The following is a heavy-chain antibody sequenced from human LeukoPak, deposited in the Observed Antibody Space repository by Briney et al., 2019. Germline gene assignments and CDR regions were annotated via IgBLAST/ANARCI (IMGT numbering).Heavy chain of an antibody. CDR1: GGSIGSYY. Sequence: KPSEALSLTCTVSGGSIGSYYWSWIRLPPGKGLEWIGYIYYSGSTNYNPSLKSRVTISVDTSKNQFSLKLSSVTAADTAVYYCARQKYYYDSSGEVNWFDPWGQGTLVTVSS. D-gene: IGHD3-22*01. CDR3: ARQKYYYDSSGEVNWFDP. V-gene: IGHV4-59*08. CDR2: IYYSGST. J-gene: IGHJ5*02.